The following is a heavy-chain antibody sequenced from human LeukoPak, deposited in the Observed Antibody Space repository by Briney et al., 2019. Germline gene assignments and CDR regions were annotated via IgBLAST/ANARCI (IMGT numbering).Heavy chain of an antibody. CDR3: ASRPRLTYYYGMDV. V-gene: IGHV1-69*13. J-gene: IGHJ6*02. Sequence: SVKVSCKASGGTFSSYAISWVRQAPGQGLEWMGGIIPIFGTANYAQKFQGRVTVTADESTSTAYMELSSLRSEDTAVYYCASRPRLTYYYGMDVWGQGTTVTVSS. CDR1: GGTFSSYA. CDR2: IIPIFGTA.